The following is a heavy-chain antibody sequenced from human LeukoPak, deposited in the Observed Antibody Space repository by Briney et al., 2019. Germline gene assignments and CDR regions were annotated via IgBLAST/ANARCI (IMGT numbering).Heavy chain of an antibody. Sequence: PGGSLRLSCAASGFTFSDYYMSWIRQAPGRGLEWVSYISSSGSTMYYADSVKGRFTISRDNAKNSLYLQMNSLRAEDTAVYYCATTQDYYDSSGYYSVDYWGQGTLVTVSS. V-gene: IGHV3-11*01. CDR3: ATTQDYYDSSGYYSVDY. D-gene: IGHD3-22*01. J-gene: IGHJ4*02. CDR1: GFTFSDYY. CDR2: ISSSGSTM.